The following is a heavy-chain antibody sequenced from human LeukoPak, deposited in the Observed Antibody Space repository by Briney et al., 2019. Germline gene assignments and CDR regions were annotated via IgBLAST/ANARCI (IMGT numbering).Heavy chain of an antibody. Sequence: SETLSLTCTVSGGSISSYYWSWIRQPPGKGLEWIGYIYYSGSTKYNPSLKSRVTISVDTSKNQFSLKLSSVTAADTAVYYCARHFSVPYFDYWGQGTLVTVSS. D-gene: IGHD5/OR15-5a*01. CDR3: ARHFSVPYFDY. CDR1: GGSISSYY. CDR2: IYYSGST. V-gene: IGHV4-59*01. J-gene: IGHJ4*02.